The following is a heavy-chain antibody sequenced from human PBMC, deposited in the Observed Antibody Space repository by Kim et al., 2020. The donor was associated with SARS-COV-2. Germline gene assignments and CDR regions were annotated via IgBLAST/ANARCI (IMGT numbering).Heavy chain of an antibody. CDR1: GFTFSSYA. CDR2: ISYDGSNK. CDR3: ACEDIAAARTGFDY. D-gene: IGHD6-13*01. V-gene: IGHV3-30*04. J-gene: IGHJ4*02. Sequence: GGSLRLSCAASGFTFSSYAMHWVRQAPGKGLEWVAVISYDGSNKYYADSVKGRFTISRDNSKNTLYLQMNSLRAEDTDVYYCACEDIAAARTGFDYWGQGTLVTVSS.